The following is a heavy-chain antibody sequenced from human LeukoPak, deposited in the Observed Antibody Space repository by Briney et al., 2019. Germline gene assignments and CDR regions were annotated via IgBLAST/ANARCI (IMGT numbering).Heavy chain of an antibody. CDR3: ARGLGLSSGWYFDY. Sequence: PSETLSLTCAVYGGSFSGYYWSWIRQPPGKGPEWIGEINHSGSTNYNPSLKSRVTISVDTSKNQFSLKLSSVTAADTAVYYCARGLGLSSGWYFDYWGQGTLVTVSS. V-gene: IGHV4-34*01. J-gene: IGHJ4*02. CDR1: GGSFSGYY. CDR2: INHSGST. D-gene: IGHD6-19*01.